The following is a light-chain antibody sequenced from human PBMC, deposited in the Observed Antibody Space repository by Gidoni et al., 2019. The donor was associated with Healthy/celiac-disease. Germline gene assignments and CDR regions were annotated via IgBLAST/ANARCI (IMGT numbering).Light chain of an antibody. V-gene: IGKV4-1*01. J-gene: IGKJ4*01. CDR2: WAS. CDR1: QSVLYSSNNKNY. Sequence: DIVLTQSPDSLAVSLGERATINCKSSQSVLYSSNNKNYLAWYQQKPGQPPKLLIYWASTRESGVPDRFSGSGSGTDFTLTISSLQAEDVAVYYCQQYYSTPLTFSGGTKVE. CDR3: QQYYSTPLT.